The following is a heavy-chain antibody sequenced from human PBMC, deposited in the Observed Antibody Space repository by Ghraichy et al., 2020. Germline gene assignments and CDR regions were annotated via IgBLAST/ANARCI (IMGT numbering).Heavy chain of an antibody. V-gene: IGHV3-7*01. CDR3: ARDWIYYDFWSGNWFDP. J-gene: IGHJ5*02. CDR1: GFTFSSYW. D-gene: IGHD3-3*01. CDR2: IKQDGSEK. Sequence: GSLRLSCAASGFTFSSYWMSWVRQAPGKGLEWVANIKQDGSEKYYVDSVKGRFTTSRDNAKKSLYLQMNSLRAEDTAVYYCARDWIYYDFWSGNWFDPWGQGTLVTVSS.